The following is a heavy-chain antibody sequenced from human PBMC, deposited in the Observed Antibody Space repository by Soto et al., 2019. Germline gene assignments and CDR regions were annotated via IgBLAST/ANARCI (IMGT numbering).Heavy chain of an antibody. D-gene: IGHD1-1*01. CDR3: ARGFCYGNNCDGSC. V-gene: IGHV3-48*01. CDR1: GFTFKNYN. J-gene: IGHJ4*02. CDR2: ITTSGTTT. Sequence: GGSLRLSCEASGFTFKNYNMNWVRQAPGKGLELVSHITTSGTTTYYADSVEGRFTISRDNVRNSLYLQMNSLRVEDTAVYYCARGFCYGNNCDGSCWGQGTLVTVAS.